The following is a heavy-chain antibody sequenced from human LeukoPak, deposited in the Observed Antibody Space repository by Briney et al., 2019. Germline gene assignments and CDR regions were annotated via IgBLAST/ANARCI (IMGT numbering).Heavy chain of an antibody. J-gene: IGHJ4*02. V-gene: IGHV3-23*01. CDR3: AKVSWANYFDY. D-gene: IGHD6-13*01. Sequence: GGSLRLSCAASGFSFSSYAMSCVRQAPGKGLGWVSAISGSGGNTYYADSVRGRFTISRDNSKNTLYLQMNSLRAEDTAIYYCAKVSWANYFDYWGQGTLVTVSS. CDR2: ISGSGGNT. CDR1: GFSFSSYA.